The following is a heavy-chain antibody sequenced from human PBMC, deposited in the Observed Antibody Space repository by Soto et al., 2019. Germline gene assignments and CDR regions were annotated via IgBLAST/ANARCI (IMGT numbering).Heavy chain of an antibody. J-gene: IGHJ3*01. V-gene: IGHV3-33*01. Sequence: LRLSCAASGFSFSNHGMHWVRQAPGKGLEWVAVIWSDGSHKYYRDSVKGRFTISRDTAENTLFLQMDSLGADDTAVYYCAREGPISGTNPFDVWGHGTLVTVSS. CDR2: IWSDGSHK. CDR3: AREGPISGTNPFDV. D-gene: IGHD2-8*01. CDR1: GFSFSNHG.